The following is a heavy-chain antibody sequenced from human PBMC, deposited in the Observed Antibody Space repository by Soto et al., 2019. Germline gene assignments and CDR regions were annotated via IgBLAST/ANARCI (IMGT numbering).Heavy chain of an antibody. CDR1: GFTFSSYS. V-gene: IGHV3-21*01. CDR2: ISSSSSYI. D-gene: IGHD4-17*01. Sequence: EVQLVESGGGLVKPGGSLRLSCAASGFTFSSYSMNWVRQAPGKGLEWVSSISSSSSYIYYADSVKGRFTISRDNAKNSLYLQMNSLRAEDTAVYYCASPTPYGDRHGYWGQGTLVTVSS. CDR3: ASPTPYGDRHGY. J-gene: IGHJ4*02.